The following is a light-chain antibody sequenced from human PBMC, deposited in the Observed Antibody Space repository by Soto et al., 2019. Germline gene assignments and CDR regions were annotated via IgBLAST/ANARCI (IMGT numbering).Light chain of an antibody. CDR3: QHYYSTPPT. CDR2: WAS. V-gene: IGKV4-1*01. CDR1: QSVLYSSNNKNY. J-gene: IGKJ5*01. Sequence: DIVMTQSQDSLPVSLGERATINCKASQSVLYSSNNKNYLAWYQQKPGQPPKLLIYWASARDSGVPDRFSGSGSGTDFTLTISSLPAEDVAVYYCQHYYSTPPTFGQGTRLEIK.